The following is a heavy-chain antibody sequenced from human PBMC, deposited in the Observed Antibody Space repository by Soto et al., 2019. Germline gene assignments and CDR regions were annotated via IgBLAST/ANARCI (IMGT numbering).Heavy chain of an antibody. CDR2: IYPGDSDT. D-gene: IGHD3-16*02. J-gene: IGHJ5*02. CDR3: ARLAIAARPYVWWSYRYPPEGLNWFDP. V-gene: IGHV5-51*01. CDR1: GYSFTSYW. Sequence: GESLKISCKGSGYSFTSYWIGWVRQMPGKGLEWMGIIYPGDSDTRYSPSFQGQVTISADKSISTAYLQWSSLKASDTAMYYCARLAIAARPYVWWSYRYPPEGLNWFDPWGQGTLVTVSS.